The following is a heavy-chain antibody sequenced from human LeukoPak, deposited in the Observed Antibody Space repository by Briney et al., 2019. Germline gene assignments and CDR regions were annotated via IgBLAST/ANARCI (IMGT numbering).Heavy chain of an antibody. Sequence: GASVKVSCKVSGYTLTELSMHWVRQAPGKGLEWMGGFDPEDGETIYAQKFQGRVTMTEDTSTDTAYMELSSLRSEDTAVYYCARDRYPRDYYDSSGYLPPDPWGQGTLVTVSS. CDR1: GYTLTELS. V-gene: IGHV1-24*01. CDR2: FDPEDGET. D-gene: IGHD3-22*01. CDR3: ARDRYPRDYYDSSGYLPPDP. J-gene: IGHJ5*02.